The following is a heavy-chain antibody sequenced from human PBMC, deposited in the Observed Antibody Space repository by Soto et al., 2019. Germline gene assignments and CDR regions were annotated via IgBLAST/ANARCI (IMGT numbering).Heavy chain of an antibody. Sequence: EVQLLVSGGGLVQPGGSLRLSCAASGFTFNNYAMNWVRQAPGKGLEWVSTISGSGGSTYYADSVKGRFTISRDNSKNTLYLQMNSLRAEDTAVYYCAKSEWELLNWFDPWGQGTLVTVSS. CDR1: GFTFNNYA. J-gene: IGHJ5*02. V-gene: IGHV3-23*01. D-gene: IGHD1-26*01. CDR3: AKSEWELLNWFDP. CDR2: ISGSGGST.